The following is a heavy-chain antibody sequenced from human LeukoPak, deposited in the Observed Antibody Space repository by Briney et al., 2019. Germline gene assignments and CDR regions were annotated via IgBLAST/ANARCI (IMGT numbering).Heavy chain of an antibody. V-gene: IGHV3-21*01. D-gene: IGHD5-24*01. J-gene: IGHJ4*02. Sequence: GGSLRLSCAASGFTFSSYSMNWVRQAPGKGLEWVSSISSSSSYIYYADSVKGRFTISRDNAKNSLYLQMNSLRAEDTAVYYCARERDGYNDFDYWGQGTLVTVSS. CDR1: GFTFSSYS. CDR2: ISSSSSYI. CDR3: ARERDGYNDFDY.